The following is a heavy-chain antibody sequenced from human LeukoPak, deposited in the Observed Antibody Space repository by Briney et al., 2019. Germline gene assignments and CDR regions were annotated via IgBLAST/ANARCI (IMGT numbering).Heavy chain of an antibody. CDR1: GFTFSSYE. D-gene: IGHD1-26*01. CDR2: ISSSGSTI. Sequence: GGSLRLSCAASGFTFSSYEMNWVRQAPGKGLEGVSYISSSGSTIYYADSVKGRFTISRDNAKNSLYLQMNSLRAEDTAVYYCAREGGRYYGEIWGQGTLVTVSS. CDR3: AREGGRYYGEI. V-gene: IGHV3-48*03. J-gene: IGHJ4*02.